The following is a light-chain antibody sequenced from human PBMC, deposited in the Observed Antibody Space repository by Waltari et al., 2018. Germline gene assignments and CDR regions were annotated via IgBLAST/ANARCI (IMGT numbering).Light chain of an antibody. Sequence: QSVLTQPPSASGTPGQRVTISCSGSSSTIGSNYVYWYQHLPGTAPKVLIYRNNQRPSGVPDRFSGSKSGTSASLAISGLRSEDEADYYCAAWDDSLSGPVFGGGTKVTAL. CDR2: RNN. V-gene: IGLV1-47*01. J-gene: IGLJ2*01. CDR1: SSTIGSNY. CDR3: AAWDDSLSGPV.